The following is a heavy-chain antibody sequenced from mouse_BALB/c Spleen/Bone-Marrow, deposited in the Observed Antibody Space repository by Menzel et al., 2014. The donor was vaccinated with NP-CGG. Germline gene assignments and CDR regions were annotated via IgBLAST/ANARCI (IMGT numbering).Heavy chain of an antibody. CDR3: TRGGNSITTAVVDFDY. V-gene: IGHV1-15*01. CDR2: IDPETGGT. Sequence: QVQLQQSGAELVRPGVSVTLSCKASGYTFTDYEMHWVKQTPVHGLEWIGAIDPETGGTAYNQKFKGKATLTADKSSSTAYMELRSLTSEDSAVYYCTRGGNSITTAVVDFDYWGQGTTLTVSS. D-gene: IGHD1-1*01. J-gene: IGHJ2*01. CDR1: GYTFTDYE.